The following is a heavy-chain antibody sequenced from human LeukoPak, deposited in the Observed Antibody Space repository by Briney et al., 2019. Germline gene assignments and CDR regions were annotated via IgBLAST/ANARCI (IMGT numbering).Heavy chain of an antibody. CDR3: ARAGSSSRWVNDF. CDR2: INPSGGST. Sequence: ASVKVSCKASGYTFTSYYMHWVRQAPGRGLEWMGIINPSGGSTSYAQKFQGRVTTTRDTSISTAYMEVSRVRYDDTAVYYCARAGSSSRWVNDFWGQGTLVTVSS. V-gene: IGHV1-46*01. J-gene: IGHJ4*02. D-gene: IGHD6-13*01. CDR1: GYTFTSYY.